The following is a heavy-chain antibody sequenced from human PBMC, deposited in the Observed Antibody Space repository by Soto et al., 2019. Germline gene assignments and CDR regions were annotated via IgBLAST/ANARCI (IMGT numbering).Heavy chain of an antibody. J-gene: IGHJ5*02. V-gene: IGHV1-69*13. Sequence: ASVKVSCKASGGTFSSYAISWVRQAPGQGLEWMGGIIPIFGTANYAQKFQGRVTITADESTSTAYMELSSLRSEDTAVYYCARDGGDGTYCGGYCYSGWFDPWGQGTLVTVSS. D-gene: IGHD2-21*02. CDR2: IIPIFGTA. CDR1: GGTFSSYA. CDR3: ARDGGDGTYCGGYCYSGWFDP.